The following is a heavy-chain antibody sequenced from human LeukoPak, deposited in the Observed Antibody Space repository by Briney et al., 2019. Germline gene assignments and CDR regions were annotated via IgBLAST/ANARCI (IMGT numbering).Heavy chain of an antibody. CDR1: GYSFTSYW. J-gene: IGHJ4*02. D-gene: IGHD2-2*02. V-gene: IGHV5-51*01. Sequence: GESLKISCKGSGYSFTSYWIGWVRQMPGKGLEWMGIIYPGDSDTRYSPSFQGQVTISADKSISTAYLQWSSLKAPDTAMYYCARVVVVPAVIVDYWGQGTLVTVSS. CDR2: IYPGDSDT. CDR3: ARVVVVPAVIVDY.